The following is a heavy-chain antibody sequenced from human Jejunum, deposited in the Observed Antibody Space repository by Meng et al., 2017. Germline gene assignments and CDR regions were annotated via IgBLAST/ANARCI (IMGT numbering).Heavy chain of an antibody. J-gene: IGHJ4*02. CDR3: ARDQYGDFTIDF. CDR2: INRGGVV. V-gene: IGHV3-69-1*02. CDR1: GFTFSRHD. Sequence: GESLKISCAASGFTFSRHDMNWVRQAPGEGLEWIAYINRGGVVHYRDSVEGRFTISRDNTKNSLSLQMNSLRVEDTAVYYCARDQYGDFTIDFWGQGTLVTVSS. D-gene: IGHD4-17*01.